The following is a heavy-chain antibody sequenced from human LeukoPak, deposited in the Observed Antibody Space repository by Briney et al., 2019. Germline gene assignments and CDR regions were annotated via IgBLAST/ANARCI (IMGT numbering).Heavy chain of an antibody. D-gene: IGHD6-13*01. J-gene: IGHJ4*02. CDR2: ISSNGGST. CDR1: GFTFSSYA. Sequence: GGSLRLSCAASGFTFSSYAMHWVRQAPGKGLEYVSAISSNGGSTYYANSVKGRFTISRDNSKNTLYLQMGSLRAEDMAVYYCAKDRRSGIAAAPTFDYWGQGTLVTVSS. V-gene: IGHV3-64*01. CDR3: AKDRRSGIAAAPTFDY.